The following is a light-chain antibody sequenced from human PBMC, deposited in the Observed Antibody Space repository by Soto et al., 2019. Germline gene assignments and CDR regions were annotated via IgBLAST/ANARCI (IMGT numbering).Light chain of an antibody. Sequence: DIPMTQSPSTLSASVGDRVTITCRASQSISSWLAWYQQKPGKAPKLLIYKASSLESGVPSRFSGSGSGTEFTLTISSLQPDDFATYYCQHYNTFTFGPGTKVDIK. CDR2: KAS. V-gene: IGKV1-5*03. J-gene: IGKJ3*01. CDR1: QSISSW. CDR3: QHYNTFT.